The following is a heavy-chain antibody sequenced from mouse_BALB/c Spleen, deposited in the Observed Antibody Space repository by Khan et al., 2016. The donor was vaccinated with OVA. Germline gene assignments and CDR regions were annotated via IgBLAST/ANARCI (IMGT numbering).Heavy chain of an antibody. J-gene: IGHJ3*01. Sequence: QIQLVQSGAELARPGASVKLSCKASGYTFTDYNINWVKQRTGQGLVWIGEIFPGSNNTYYNETFKGKATLTADKSSSTAYMQLSSLTSEDSAVYCCAREWGAWFPYWGQGTLVTVSA. CDR1: GYTFTDYN. CDR3: AREWGAWFPY. V-gene: IGHV1-77*01. CDR2: IFPGSNNT.